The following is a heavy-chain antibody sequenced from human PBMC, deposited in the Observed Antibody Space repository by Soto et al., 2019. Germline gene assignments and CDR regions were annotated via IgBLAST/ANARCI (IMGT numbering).Heavy chain of an antibody. J-gene: IGHJ4*02. CDR2: IVPIFGTT. Sequence: QVQLVQSGAEVKKPGSSVKVSCKASGGTFNSYAISWMRQAPGQGLEWMGEIVPIFGTTDYAQRFQGRVMITADKSTSTAYLDLSRLRSEDTAVYYCARTDNYDILTGYSNWGQGTLVTVSS. V-gene: IGHV1-69*06. CDR3: ARTDNYDILTGYSN. D-gene: IGHD3-9*01. CDR1: GGTFNSYA.